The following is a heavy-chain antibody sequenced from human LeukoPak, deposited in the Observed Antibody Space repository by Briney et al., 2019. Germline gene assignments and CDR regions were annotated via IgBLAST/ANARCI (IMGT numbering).Heavy chain of an antibody. D-gene: IGHD1-7*01. V-gene: IGHV3-23*01. CDR1: GFTVRVSA. CDR3: AKGGNYAPPDY. Sequence: PGGSLRLSCAASGFTVRVSAMTWVRQARGKGLGCISAIGTSGGDTIYTDSVKGRFTISRDNSSNTLFLQMNSLRAEDTAIYYCAKGGNYAPPDYWGQETLVTVSS. J-gene: IGHJ4*02. CDR2: IGTSGGDT.